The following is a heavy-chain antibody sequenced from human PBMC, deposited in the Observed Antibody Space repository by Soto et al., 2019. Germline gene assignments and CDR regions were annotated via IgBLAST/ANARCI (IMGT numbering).Heavy chain of an antibody. J-gene: IGHJ6*02. CDR2: INPNSGGT. CDR1: GYTFTGYY. Sequence: GASVKVSCKASGYTFTGYYMHWVRQAPGQGLEWMGWINPNSGGTNYAQKFQGWVTMTRDTSISTAYMELSRLRAEDTAVYYCARDRRTTDGMDVWGQGTTVTVSS. V-gene: IGHV1-2*04. D-gene: IGHD1-7*01. CDR3: ARDRRTTDGMDV.